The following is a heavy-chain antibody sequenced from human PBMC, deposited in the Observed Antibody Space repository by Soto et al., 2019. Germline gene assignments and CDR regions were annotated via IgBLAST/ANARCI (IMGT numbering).Heavy chain of an antibody. CDR2: ISYDGSNR. V-gene: IGHV3-30*18. Sequence: QVQLVESGGGVVQPGRSLRLSCAASGFTFSDYDMHWVRQAPGKGLEWVAVISYDGSNRYYADSVKGRFTVSRDNSRNTLYLQMTSLSPDDTAVYYCAQGRCISTSCRVSYGMDVWGQGTTVTVSS. D-gene: IGHD2-2*01. J-gene: IGHJ6*02. CDR1: GFTFSDYD. CDR3: AQGRCISTSCRVSYGMDV.